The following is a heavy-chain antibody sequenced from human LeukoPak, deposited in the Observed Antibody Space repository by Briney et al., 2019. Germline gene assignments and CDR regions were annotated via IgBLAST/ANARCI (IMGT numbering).Heavy chain of an antibody. D-gene: IGHD3-9*01. J-gene: IGHJ3*02. CDR2: IYYRGAT. CDR1: GGSISSSSFY. V-gene: IGHV4-39*01. Sequence: SETLSLTCTVSGGSISSSSFYWGWIRQPPGKGLEWIGSIYYRGATYYNPSLKSRVTISVHTSTSQFSLKLTSVTAADTAVYYFSRHRRDYDILTRYYAGPFDMWGQGTMVTVSS. CDR3: SRHRRDYDILTRYYAGPFDM.